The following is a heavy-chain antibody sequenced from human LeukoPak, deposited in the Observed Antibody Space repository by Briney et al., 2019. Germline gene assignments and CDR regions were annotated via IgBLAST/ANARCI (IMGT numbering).Heavy chain of an antibody. D-gene: IGHD6-13*01. CDR3: AREEGIAAAAYLDY. Sequence: PGGSLRLSCAASGFTFSNYWMSWVRQAPGKGLEWVANIKQDGSEKYYVDSVKGRFTISRDNAKNSLYLQMNSLRAEDTAVYYCAREEGIAAAAYLDYWGQGTLVTVSS. CDR1: GFTFSNYW. V-gene: IGHV3-7*01. J-gene: IGHJ4*02. CDR2: IKQDGSEK.